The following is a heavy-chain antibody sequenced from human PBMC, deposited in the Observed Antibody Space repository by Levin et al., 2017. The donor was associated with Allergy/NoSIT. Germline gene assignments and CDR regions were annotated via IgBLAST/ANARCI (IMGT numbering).Heavy chain of an antibody. CDR3: AKRQDGGEIPYRFDY. CDR2: VSGTGDTT. V-gene: IGHV3-23*01. CDR1: GFTSSSYS. Sequence: GESLKISCVASGFTSSSYSMSWVRQAPGKGLEWVSAVSGTGDTTFYAASVKGRFTISRDTSKNTVYLQMNSLRAEDTAVYYCAKRQDGGEIPYRFDYWGQGTLVTVSS. D-gene: IGHD3-16*01. J-gene: IGHJ4*02.